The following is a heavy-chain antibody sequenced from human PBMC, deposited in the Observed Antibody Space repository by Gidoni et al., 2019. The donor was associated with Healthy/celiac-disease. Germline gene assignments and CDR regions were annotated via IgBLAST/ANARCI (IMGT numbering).Heavy chain of an antibody. CDR2: ISGSGGST. CDR3: AKDPRSVGLFDY. CDR1: GFTFSSYA. D-gene: IGHD2-15*01. Sequence: EVQLLESGGGLVQPGGSLRLSCAASGFTFSSYAMSWVRQAPGTGLEWVSAISGSGGSTYYADSVKGRFTISRDNSKNTLYLQMNSLRAEDTAVYYCAKDPRSVGLFDYWGQGTLVAVSS. J-gene: IGHJ4*02. V-gene: IGHV3-23*01.